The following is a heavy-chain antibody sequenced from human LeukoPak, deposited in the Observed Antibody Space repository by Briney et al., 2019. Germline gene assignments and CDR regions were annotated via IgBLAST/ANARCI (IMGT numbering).Heavy chain of an antibody. D-gene: IGHD1-26*01. CDR2: IYYSGNT. V-gene: IGHV4-59*01. J-gene: IGHJ4*02. CDR1: GGSISSYY. CDR3: ARGPGATLLDY. Sequence: SETLSLTCTVSGGSISSYYWSWIRQPPGKGLEWIGYIYYSGNTNCNPSLKSRVTISVDTSKNQFSLKLSSVTAADTAVYYCARGPGATLLDYWGQGTLVTVSS.